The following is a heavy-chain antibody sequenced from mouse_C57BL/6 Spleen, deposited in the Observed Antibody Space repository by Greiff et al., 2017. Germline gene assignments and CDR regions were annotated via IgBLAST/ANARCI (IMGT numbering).Heavy chain of an antibody. Sequence: VQLQQSGAELVRPGASVKLSCTASGFNIKDYYMHWVKQRPEQGLEWIGSIDPEDGDTEYAPKFQGKATLTADTSSNTAYLQLSSLTSEDTAVYYYTTPLYYDSYYFDYWGQGTTLTVSS. D-gene: IGHD2-4*01. CDR2: IDPEDGDT. V-gene: IGHV14-1*01. J-gene: IGHJ2*01. CDR3: TTPLYYDSYYFDY. CDR1: GFNIKDYY.